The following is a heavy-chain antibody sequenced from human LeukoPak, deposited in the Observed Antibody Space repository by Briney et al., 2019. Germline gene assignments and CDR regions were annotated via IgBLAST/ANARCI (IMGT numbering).Heavy chain of an antibody. CDR2: IIPIFGTA. CDR1: GGTFSSYA. D-gene: IGHD1-26*01. J-gene: IGHJ3*02. CDR3: ARDRTIVGATGPAFDI. Sequence: SVKVSCKASGGTFSSYAISWVRQAPGQGLEWMGGIIPIFGTANYAQKFQGRVTITTDESTSTAYMELSSLRSEDTAVYYCARDRTIVGATGPAFDIWGQGTMVTVSS. V-gene: IGHV1-69*05.